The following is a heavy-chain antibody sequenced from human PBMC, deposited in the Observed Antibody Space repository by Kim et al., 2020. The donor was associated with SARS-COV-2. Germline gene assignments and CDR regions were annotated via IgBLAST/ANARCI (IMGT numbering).Heavy chain of an antibody. D-gene: IGHD3-10*01. Sequence: ASVKVSCKASGYTFTSYGISWVRQAPGQGLEWMGWISAYNGNTNYAQKLQGRVTMTTDTSTSTAYMELRSLRSDDTAVYYCARDRAMVRGVIITNGGFDYGGQGTLVTVSS. J-gene: IGHJ4*02. V-gene: IGHV1-18*01. CDR1: GYTFTSYG. CDR3: ARDRAMVRGVIITNGGFDY. CDR2: ISAYNGNT.